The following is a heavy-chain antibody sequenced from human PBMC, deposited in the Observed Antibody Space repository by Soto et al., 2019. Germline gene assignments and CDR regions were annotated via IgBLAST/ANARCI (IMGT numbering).Heavy chain of an antibody. CDR1: GWKFSSHA. J-gene: IGHJ6*02. D-gene: IGHD4-17*01. CDR3: ARGRLRCGYNCMAV. CDR2: INGDNSDI. V-gene: IGHV3-21*01. Sequence: PGGSLRLSGEGSGWKFSSHAMSWVRQAPGKGLEWVSSINGDNSDINYADSVKGRFTISRDNSKNTLYLQMNSLRAEDTAVYYCARGRLRCGYNCMAVWGQGTTVTVSS.